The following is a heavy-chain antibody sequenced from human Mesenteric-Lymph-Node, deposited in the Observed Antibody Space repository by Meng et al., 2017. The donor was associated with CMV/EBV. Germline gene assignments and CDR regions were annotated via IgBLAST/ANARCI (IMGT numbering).Heavy chain of an antibody. J-gene: IGHJ3*02. V-gene: IGHV5-51*01. CDR3: ATQTGLGNDAYNI. CDR1: GYRFTNFW. Sequence: GESLKISCKGSGYRFTNFWIGWVRQLPGKGLEWMAIIYPGDSDGDSHIRYGPSFQGQVAISVDRSISTVYLQLSSLKMSDTAMYYCATQTGLGNDAYNIWGQGTVVTVSS. CDR2: IYPGDSDGDSHI. D-gene: IGHD3/OR15-3a*01.